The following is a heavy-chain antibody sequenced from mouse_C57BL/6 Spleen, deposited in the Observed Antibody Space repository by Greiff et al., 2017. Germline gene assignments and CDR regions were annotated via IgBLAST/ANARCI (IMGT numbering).Heavy chain of an antibody. J-gene: IGHJ4*01. CDR1: GYTFTSYW. Sequence: QVQLQQSGAELVMPGASVKLSCKASGYTFTSYWMHWVKQRPGQGLEWIGEIDPSDSYTNYNQKFKGKSTLTVDKSSSTTYIQLSSLTSEDDAVDYCAGGTSVGAMDYWGQGTSVTVSS. V-gene: IGHV1-69*01. CDR3: AGGTSVGAMDY. D-gene: IGHD1-1*01. CDR2: IDPSDSYT.